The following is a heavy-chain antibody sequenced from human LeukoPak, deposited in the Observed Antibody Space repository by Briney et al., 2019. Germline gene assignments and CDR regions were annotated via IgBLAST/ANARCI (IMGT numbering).Heavy chain of an antibody. CDR3: ARDTIQPGLIDD. D-gene: IGHD2-2*01. J-gene: IGHJ4*02. CDR1: GFTFSLYA. V-gene: IGHV3-48*04. CDR2: INSGADDI. Sequence: RPGGSLRLSCAASGFTFSLYALNWVRQAPGKGLEWVAYINSGADDIHYAASVRGRFTISRDDATNTLYLQLSSLRAEDTAVYYGARDTIQPGLIDDWGQGTLVTVSS.